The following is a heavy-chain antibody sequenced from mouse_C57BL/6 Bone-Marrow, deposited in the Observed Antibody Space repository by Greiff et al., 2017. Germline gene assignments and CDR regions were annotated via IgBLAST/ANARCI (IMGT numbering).Heavy chain of an antibody. D-gene: IGHD1-1*01. Sequence: QVQLQQSGAELARPGASVKLSCKASGYTFTSYGISWVKQRTGQGLEWIGEIYPRSGNTYYNEKFKGKATLTADKSSSTAYMELRSLPSEDSAVYFCARRVITTVVATGDYAMDYWGQGTSVTVSS. CDR2: IYPRSGNT. J-gene: IGHJ4*01. CDR1: GYTFTSYG. V-gene: IGHV1-81*01. CDR3: ARRVITTVVATGDYAMDY.